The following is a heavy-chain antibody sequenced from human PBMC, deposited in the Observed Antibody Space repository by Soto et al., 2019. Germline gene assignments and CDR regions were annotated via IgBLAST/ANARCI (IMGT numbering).Heavy chain of an antibody. V-gene: IGHV3-23*01. CDR2: ISGSGGST. D-gene: IGHD3-10*01. CDR1: GFTFSSYA. CDR3: AKDRYGSGSYTALDY. J-gene: IGHJ4*02. Sequence: EVKLLESGGGLVQPGGSLRLSCAASGFTFSSYAMSWVRQAPGKGLEWVSAISGSGGSTYYADSVKGRFTISRDNSKNTLYLQMNSLRAEDTAVYYCAKDRYGSGSYTALDYWGQGTLVTVSS.